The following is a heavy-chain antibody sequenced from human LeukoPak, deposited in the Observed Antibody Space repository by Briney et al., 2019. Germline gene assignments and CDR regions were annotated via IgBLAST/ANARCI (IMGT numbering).Heavy chain of an antibody. D-gene: IGHD5-12*01. V-gene: IGHV4-59*01. CDR1: GGSISSYY. CDR3: ARVDIVATTPGRFDP. Sequence: PSETLSLTXTVSGGSISSYYWSWIRQPPGKGLEWIGYIYYSGSTNYNPSLKSRVTISVDTSKNQFSLKLSSVTAADTAVYYCARVDIVATTPGRFDPWGQGTLVTVSS. J-gene: IGHJ5*02. CDR2: IYYSGST.